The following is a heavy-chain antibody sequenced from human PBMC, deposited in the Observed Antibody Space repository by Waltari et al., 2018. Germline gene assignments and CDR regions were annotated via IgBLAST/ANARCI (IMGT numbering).Heavy chain of an antibody. Sequence: QVQLQESGPGLVKPSETLSLTCTVSGGSISSYYWSWIRQPPGKGLEWIGYIYYSGSTNYNPYLKSRVTISVDTSKNQFSLKLSSVTAADTAVYYCARDWTSSSLDYYMDVWGKGTTVTISS. D-gene: IGHD6-13*01. CDR3: ARDWTSSSLDYYMDV. CDR1: GGSISSYY. J-gene: IGHJ6*03. CDR2: IYYSGST. V-gene: IGHV4-59*01.